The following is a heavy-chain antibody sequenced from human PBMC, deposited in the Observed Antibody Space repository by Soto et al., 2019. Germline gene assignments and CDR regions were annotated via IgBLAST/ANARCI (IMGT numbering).Heavy chain of an antibody. CDR1: GFTFSSYG. Sequence: GGSLRLSCAASGFTFSSYGMHWVRQAPGKGLEWVAVISYDGSNKYYADSVKGRFTISRDNSKNTLYLQMNSLRAEDTAVYYCAKIKEQQLVYYYYGMDVWGQGTTVTVSS. J-gene: IGHJ6*02. V-gene: IGHV3-30*18. CDR2: ISYDGSNK. CDR3: AKIKEQQLVYYYYGMDV. D-gene: IGHD6-13*01.